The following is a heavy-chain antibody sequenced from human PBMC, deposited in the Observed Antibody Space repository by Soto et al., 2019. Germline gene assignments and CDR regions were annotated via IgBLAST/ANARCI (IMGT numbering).Heavy chain of an antibody. CDR3: VRGSAANVY. Sequence: SETLSLTCTVSGGSVSSGSYYWSWIRQPPGKGLEWIGYIYYSGSTNYNPSLKSRVTISVDTSKNQFSLKLSSVIAADTAVYYCVRGSAANVYWGQGTLVTVSS. CDR1: GGSVSSGSYY. V-gene: IGHV4-61*01. J-gene: IGHJ4*02. D-gene: IGHD2-15*01. CDR2: IYYSGST.